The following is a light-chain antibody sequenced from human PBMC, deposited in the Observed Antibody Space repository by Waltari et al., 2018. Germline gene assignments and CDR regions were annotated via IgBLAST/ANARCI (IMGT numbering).Light chain of an antibody. CDR2: GAS. V-gene: IGKV3-15*01. Sequence: ETVMMQSPATLSVSPGERATLFCRASQSVSTNLAWYQQRPGQAPRLLIYGASTRVTAIPTRFSGSGSGTEFTLKISRVEAEDVGVYYCLQTVQFPYTFGQGTKLEIK. CDR1: QSVSTN. J-gene: IGKJ2*01. CDR3: LQTVQFPYT.